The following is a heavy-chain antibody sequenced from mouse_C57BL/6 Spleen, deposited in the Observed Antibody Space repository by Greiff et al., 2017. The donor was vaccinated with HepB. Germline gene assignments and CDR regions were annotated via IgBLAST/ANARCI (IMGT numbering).Heavy chain of an antibody. CDR3: AISIVTKGLYAMDY. Sequence: QVQLKQSGPGLVAPSQSLSITCTVSGFSLTSYGVHWVRQPPGKGLEWLVVIWSDGSTTYNSALKSRLSISKDNSKSQVFLKMNSLQTDDTAMYYCAISIVTKGLYAMDYWGQGTSVTVSS. CDR2: IWSDGST. CDR1: GFSLTSYG. J-gene: IGHJ4*01. D-gene: IGHD2-5*01. V-gene: IGHV2-6*03.